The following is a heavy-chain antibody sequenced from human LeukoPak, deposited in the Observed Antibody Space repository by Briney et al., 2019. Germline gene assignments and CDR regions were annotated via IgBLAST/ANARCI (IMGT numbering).Heavy chain of an antibody. CDR2: IYYSGST. CDR3: ARVVVAGTKGVDY. D-gene: IGHD6-19*01. Sequence: SETLSLTCTVSGGSISSSSYYWGWIRQPPGKGLERIGSIYYSGSTYYNPSLKSRVTISVDTSKNQFSLKLSSVTAADTAVYYCARVVVAGTKGVDYWGQGTLVTVSS. V-gene: IGHV4-39*07. J-gene: IGHJ4*02. CDR1: GGSISSSSYY.